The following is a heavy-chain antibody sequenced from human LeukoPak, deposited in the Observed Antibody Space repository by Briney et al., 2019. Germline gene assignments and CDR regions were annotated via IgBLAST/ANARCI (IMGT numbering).Heavy chain of an antibody. Sequence: GGSLRLSCAASGFTFSSYEMNWVRQAPGKGLEWVSYISSSGRTMYYADSVKGRFTISRENAKNSLYLQMNSLRAEDTAVYYCARLYGSGNYGIDYWGQGTLVTVSS. CDR3: ARLYGSGNYGIDY. D-gene: IGHD3-10*01. CDR1: GFTFSSYE. V-gene: IGHV3-48*03. J-gene: IGHJ4*01. CDR2: ISSSGRTM.